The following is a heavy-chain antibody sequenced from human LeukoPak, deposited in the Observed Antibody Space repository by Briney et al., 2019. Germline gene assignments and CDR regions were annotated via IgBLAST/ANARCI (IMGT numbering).Heavy chain of an antibody. CDR1: GFTLTSYS. Sequence: PGTSLRLSCAASGFTLTSYSMHWVRQAPGKGLEWVAVISYEKNEEFYADSVKGRSTISRDSSKNTLYLQMNSLRPEDTAVYYCVKGRSGSSYSPSDSWGQGTLVTVSS. J-gene: IGHJ4*02. V-gene: IGHV3-30*18. CDR3: VKGRSGSSYSPSDS. D-gene: IGHD2-15*01. CDR2: ISYEKNEE.